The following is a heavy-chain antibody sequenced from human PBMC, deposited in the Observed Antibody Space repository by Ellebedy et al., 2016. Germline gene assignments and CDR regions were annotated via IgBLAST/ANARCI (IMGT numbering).Heavy chain of an antibody. V-gene: IGHV3-7*01. Sequence: GGSLRLSCAASGFIFTNYWMSWVRQAPGKGLEWVANIRHDGKEAHYMDSVRGRFTILRDNTKDSLHLQMNSLTTEDTAVYYCVKMPDFDYWGQGTLVTVSS. J-gene: IGHJ4*03. CDR3: VKMPDFDY. CDR1: GFIFTNYW. D-gene: IGHD2-2*01. CDR2: IRHDGKEA.